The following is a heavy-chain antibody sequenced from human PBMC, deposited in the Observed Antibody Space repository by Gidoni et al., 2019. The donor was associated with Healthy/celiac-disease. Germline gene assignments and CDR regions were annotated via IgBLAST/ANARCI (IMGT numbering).Heavy chain of an antibody. V-gene: IGHV3-9*01. Sequence: PGKGLEWVSGISWNSGSVGYADSVKGRFTISRDNAKNSLYLQVNSLRTEDTALYYCAKAVVGRYVYFGLDYWGQGTLVTVSS. J-gene: IGHJ4*02. CDR3: AKAVVGRYVYFGLDY. CDR2: ISWNSGSV. D-gene: IGHD2-15*01.